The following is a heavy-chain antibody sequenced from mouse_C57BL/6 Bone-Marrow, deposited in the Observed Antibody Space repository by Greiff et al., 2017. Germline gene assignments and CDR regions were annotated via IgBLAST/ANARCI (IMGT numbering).Heavy chain of an antibody. Sequence: VQLQQSGAELVRPGASVKLSCKASGYTFTDYYINWVKQRPGQGLEWIARIYPGSGNTYYNEKFKGKSTLTAEKSSSTAYMQLSSLTSEDSAVYFCARFHYINYFDYWGQGTTLTVSS. J-gene: IGHJ2*01. V-gene: IGHV1-76*01. D-gene: IGHD2-12*01. CDR2: IYPGSGNT. CDR1: GYTFTDYY. CDR3: ARFHYINYFDY.